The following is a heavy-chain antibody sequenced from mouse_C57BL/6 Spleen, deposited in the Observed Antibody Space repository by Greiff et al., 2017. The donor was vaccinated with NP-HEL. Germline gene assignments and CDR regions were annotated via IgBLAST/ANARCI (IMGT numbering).Heavy chain of an antibody. CDR2: IHPNSGST. CDR1: GYTFTSYR. CDR3: ARRDYEYDY. V-gene: IGHV1-64*01. D-gene: IGHD2-4*01. Sequence: QVQLQQPGAELVKPGASVKLSCKASGYTFTSYRMHWVKQRPGQGLEWIGMIHPNSGSTNYNEKFKSKATLTVDKSSSTASMQLSSLTSEDSAVYYCARRDYEYDYWGQGTTLTVSS. J-gene: IGHJ2*01.